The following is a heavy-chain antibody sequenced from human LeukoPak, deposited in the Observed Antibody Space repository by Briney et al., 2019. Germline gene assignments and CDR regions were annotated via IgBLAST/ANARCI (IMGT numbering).Heavy chain of an antibody. D-gene: IGHD2-21*01. CDR3: ARDLFRKGAFDI. V-gene: IGHV3-21*01. Sequence: PGGSLRLSCAASGFTFSSYSMNWVRQAPGKGLEWVSSISSSSSYIYYAGSVKGRFTISRDNAKNSLYLQMNSLRAEDTAVYYCARDLFRKGAFDIWGQGTMVTVSS. CDR1: GFTFSSYS. CDR2: ISSSSSYI. J-gene: IGHJ3*02.